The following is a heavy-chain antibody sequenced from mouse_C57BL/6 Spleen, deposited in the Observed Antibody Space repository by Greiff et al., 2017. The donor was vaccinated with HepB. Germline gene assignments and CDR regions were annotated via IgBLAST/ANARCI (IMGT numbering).Heavy chain of an antibody. D-gene: IGHD2-4*01. Sequence: EVKLVESGGGLVQPGGSMKLSCVASGFTFSNYWMNWVRQSPEKGLEWVAQIRLKSDNYATHYAESVKGRFTISRDDSKSSVYLQMNNLRAEDTGIYYCTAGYDYDGLFDYWGQGTTLTVSS. CDR2: IRLKSDNYAT. J-gene: IGHJ2*01. CDR1: GFTFSNYW. CDR3: TAGYDYDGLFDY. V-gene: IGHV6-3*01.